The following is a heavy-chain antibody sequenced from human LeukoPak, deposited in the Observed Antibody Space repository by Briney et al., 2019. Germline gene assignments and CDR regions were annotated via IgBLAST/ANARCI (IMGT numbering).Heavy chain of an antibody. CDR2: ISSSGSTK. CDR3: ARERTPKHYYGSGTYDRYFDH. CDR1: GFTLSDYY. V-gene: IGHV3-11*04. D-gene: IGHD3-10*01. J-gene: IGHJ4*02. Sequence: GGSLRLSCVASGFTLSDYYMSWIRQAPGKGLEWISFISSSGSTKYYADSAKGRFTISRDTTQNSLYLQMNSLRAEDTALYYCARERTPKHYYGSGTYDRYFDHWGQGTLVTVSS.